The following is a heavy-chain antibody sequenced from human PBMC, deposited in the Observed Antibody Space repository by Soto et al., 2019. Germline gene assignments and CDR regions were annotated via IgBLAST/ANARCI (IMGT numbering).Heavy chain of an antibody. D-gene: IGHD2-15*01. CDR2: ISYDGSNK. J-gene: IGHJ3*02. CDR3: ARDRSIVVVVDDAFDI. V-gene: IGHV3-30-3*01. CDR1: GFTFSSYA. Sequence: GGSRRLSCAASGFTFSSYAMHWVRQAPGKGLEWVAVISYDGSNKYYADSVKGRFTISRDNSKNTLYLQMNSLRAEDTAVYYCARDRSIVVVVDDAFDIWGQGTMVTVS.